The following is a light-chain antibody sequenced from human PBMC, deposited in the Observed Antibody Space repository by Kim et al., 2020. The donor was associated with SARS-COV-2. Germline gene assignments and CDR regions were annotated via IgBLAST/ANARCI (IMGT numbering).Light chain of an antibody. Sequence: SVKLTCTLSSGHSSYIIAWHQQQPGKAPRFLMKLEGSGNSNKGSGVPDRFSGSSSGADRYLTISNLQSEDEADYYCETWDSNTRVFGGGTQLTVL. CDR1: SGHSSYI. J-gene: IGLJ3*02. CDR3: ETWDSNTRV. CDR2: LEGSGNS. V-gene: IGLV4-60*03.